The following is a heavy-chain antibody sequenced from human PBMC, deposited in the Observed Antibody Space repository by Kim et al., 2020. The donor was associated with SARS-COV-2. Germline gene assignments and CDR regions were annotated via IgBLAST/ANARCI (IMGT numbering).Heavy chain of an antibody. CDR1: GFTLSSSA. J-gene: IGHJ4*02. V-gene: IGHV3-23*01. D-gene: IGHD6-19*01. CDR3: AKEGISSGWYWDY. CDR2: ITSTGSIT. Sequence: GGSLRLSCAGSGFTLSSSAMTWVRQTPGKGLEYVSSITSTGSITQYADSVKGRFTISRDNSKNTLYMQMNSLRAEDTAIYYCAKEGISSGWYWDYWGQGTRVTVSS.